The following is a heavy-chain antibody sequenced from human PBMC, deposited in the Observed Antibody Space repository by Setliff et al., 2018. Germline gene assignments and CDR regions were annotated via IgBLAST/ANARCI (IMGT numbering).Heavy chain of an antibody. CDR2: IIPIFGTA. CDR1: GGTFSSYA. D-gene: IGHD1-26*01. V-gene: IGHV1-69*13. J-gene: IGHJ4*02. Sequence: SVKVSCKASGGTFSSYAITWVRQAPGQGLEWMGGIIPIFGTAKYAQKFQGRVTITADQSTRTAYMELSSLRSEDTAVYYCAIPSSGNFYFDYWGQGTLVTVS. CDR3: AIPSSGNFYFDY.